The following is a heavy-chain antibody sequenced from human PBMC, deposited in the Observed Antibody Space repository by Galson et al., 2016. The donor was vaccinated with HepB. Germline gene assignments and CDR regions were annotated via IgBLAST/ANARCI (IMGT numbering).Heavy chain of an antibody. Sequence: SLRLSCAASGFTFSSYTMHWVRQSPGKGLEWVAVLSYGGTNEYYADSLTGRFTISRDNSKNTLYLQMDSLRPEDTAMYYCARDSHIWADGDAMNCGPFDIWGQGTMLTVSS. D-gene: IGHD4-17*01. CDR3: ARDSHIWADGDAMNCGPFDI. V-gene: IGHV3-30-3*01. J-gene: IGHJ3*02. CDR1: GFTFSSYT. CDR2: LSYGGTNE.